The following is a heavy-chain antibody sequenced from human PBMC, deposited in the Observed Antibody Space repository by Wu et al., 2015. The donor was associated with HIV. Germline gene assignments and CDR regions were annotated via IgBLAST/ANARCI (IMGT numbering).Heavy chain of an antibody. CDR3: ARDSCAGNCQTNYVYDYGMDL. CDR2: IVPFYGST. Sequence: QVQLVQSGAEVKKPGSSVKVSCKASGGTFSKSAVSWVRQAPGQGLEWMGRIVPFYGSTLFARNFEGRVTLSADESSTTVFMELSGLTSDDTATYYCARDSCAGNCQTNYVYDYGMDLWG. CDR1: GGTFSKSA. D-gene: IGHD4-23*01. V-gene: IGHV1-69*15. J-gene: IGHJ6*02.